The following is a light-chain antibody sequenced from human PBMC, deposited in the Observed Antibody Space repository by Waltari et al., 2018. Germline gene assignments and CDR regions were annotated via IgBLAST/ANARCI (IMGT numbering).Light chain of an antibody. CDR1: INDVGVEDY. CDR3: CSYAGAYTFV. Sequence: VTIPCSGSINDVGVEDYVSWYQQLPGKAPKLILYDVVKRPSGVPSRFSGSKYGTTASLTISGLQTDDEATYYCCSYAGAYTFVFGGGTKLTVL. J-gene: IGLJ3*02. CDR2: DVV. V-gene: IGLV2-11*03.